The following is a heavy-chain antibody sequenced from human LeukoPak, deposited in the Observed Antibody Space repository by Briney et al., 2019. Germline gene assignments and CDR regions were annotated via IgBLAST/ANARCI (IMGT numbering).Heavy chain of an antibody. Sequence: GGSLRLSCAASGFTFNNYRMNWVRQAPGKGLEWVSAISGSGGSTYYADSVKGRFTISRDNSKNTLYLQMNSLRAEDTAVYYCAKPAGAHTTLYYFDYWGQGTLVTVSS. D-gene: IGHD1-26*01. V-gene: IGHV3-23*01. CDR1: GFTFNNYR. CDR2: ISGSGGST. J-gene: IGHJ4*02. CDR3: AKPAGAHTTLYYFDY.